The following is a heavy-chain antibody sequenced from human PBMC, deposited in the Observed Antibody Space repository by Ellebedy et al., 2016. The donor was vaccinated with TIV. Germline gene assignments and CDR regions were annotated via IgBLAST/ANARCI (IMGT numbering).Heavy chain of an antibody. Sequence: AASVKVSCKASGYTFTSYGISWVRQAPGQGLEWMGWISAYNGNTNSAQKLQGRVTMTTDTSTSTAYMELRSLRSDDTAVYYCARDTTTVTTDYWGQGTLVTVSS. CDR3: ARDTTTVTTDY. CDR1: GYTFTSYG. D-gene: IGHD4-11*01. J-gene: IGHJ4*02. CDR2: ISAYNGNT. V-gene: IGHV1-18*04.